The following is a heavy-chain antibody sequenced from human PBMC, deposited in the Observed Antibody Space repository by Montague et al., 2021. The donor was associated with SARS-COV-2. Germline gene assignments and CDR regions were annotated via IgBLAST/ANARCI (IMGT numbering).Heavy chain of an antibody. CDR2: INHSGTT. CDR1: DGSFSNFY. D-gene: IGHD1-26*01. V-gene: IGHV4-34*01. Sequence: SETLSLTCTVFDGSFSNFYWCWICQRPGTGLELIWEINHSGTTNSYPNLWRRVTISVYTSRSQFSLKLNFVTAADAAVYYCASGDDNGSGYLDVWGQGTTVTVSS. J-gene: IGHJ6*02. CDR3: ASGDDNGSGYLDV.